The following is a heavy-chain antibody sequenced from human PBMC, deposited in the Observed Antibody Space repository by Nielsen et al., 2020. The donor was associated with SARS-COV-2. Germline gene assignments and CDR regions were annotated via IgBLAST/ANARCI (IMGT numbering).Heavy chain of an antibody. CDR2: IDPSDSYT. CDR1: GYSFTSYW. J-gene: IGHJ5*02. CDR3: ARLQSSSWSPLGPKPYNWFDP. V-gene: IGHV5-10-1*01. D-gene: IGHD6-13*01. Sequence: GESLKISCKGSGYSFTSYWISWVRQMPGKGLEWMGRIDPSDSYTNYSPSFQGHVTISADKSISTAYLQWSSLKASDTAMYYCARLQSSSWSPLGPKPYNWFDPWGQGTLVTVSS.